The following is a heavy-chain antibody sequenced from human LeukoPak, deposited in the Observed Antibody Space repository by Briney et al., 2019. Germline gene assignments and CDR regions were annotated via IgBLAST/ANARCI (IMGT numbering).Heavy chain of an antibody. D-gene: IGHD3-16*02. V-gene: IGHV4-59*01. CDR1: GGSISSYY. J-gene: IGHJ4*02. Sequence: SETLSLARTVSGGSISSYYWSWIRQPPGKGLEWIGYIYYSGSTNYNPSLKSRVTISVDTSKNQFSLKLSSVTAADTAVYYCARITFGGVIVPWGQGTLVTVSS. CDR3: ARITFGGVIVP. CDR2: IYYSGST.